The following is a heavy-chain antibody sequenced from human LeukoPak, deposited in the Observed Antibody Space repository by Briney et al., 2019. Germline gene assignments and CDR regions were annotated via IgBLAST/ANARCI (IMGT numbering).Heavy chain of an antibody. Sequence: ASVKVSCKASGGTFSSYAISWVRQAPGQGLEWMGRIIPIFGIANYAQKFQGRVTITADKSTSTAYMELSSLRSEDTAVYYCARLIGSNYEAWDAFDIWGQGTMVTVSS. J-gene: IGHJ3*02. CDR3: ARLIGSNYEAWDAFDI. CDR1: GGTFSSYA. CDR2: IIPIFGIA. D-gene: IGHD4-11*01. V-gene: IGHV1-69*04.